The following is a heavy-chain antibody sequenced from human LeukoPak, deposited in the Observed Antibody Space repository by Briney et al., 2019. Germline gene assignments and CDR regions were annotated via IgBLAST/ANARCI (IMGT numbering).Heavy chain of an antibody. CDR1: GFTFSSYS. CDR2: IKQDGSEK. Sequence: GGSLRLSCAASGFTFSSYSMNWVRQAPGKGLEWVANIKQDGSEKYYVDSVKGRFTISRDNAKNSLYLQMNSLRAEDTAVYYCARNPSRRFDYWGQGTLVTVSS. CDR3: ARNPSRRFDY. J-gene: IGHJ4*02. V-gene: IGHV3-7*01.